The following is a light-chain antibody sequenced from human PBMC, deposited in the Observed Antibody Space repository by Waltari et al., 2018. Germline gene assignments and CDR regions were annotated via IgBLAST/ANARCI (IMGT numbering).Light chain of an antibody. CDR2: DVS. CDR1: SSDVGGYNY. V-gene: IGLV2-14*03. Sequence: QSALTQPASVSGSPGQSITISCPGTSSDVGGYNYVPWYQQHPGKAPKLMIYDVSNRPSGVSNRFSGSKSGNTASLTISGLQAEDEADYYCSSYTSSSVVVFGGGTKLTVL. J-gene: IGLJ2*01. CDR3: SSYTSSSVVV.